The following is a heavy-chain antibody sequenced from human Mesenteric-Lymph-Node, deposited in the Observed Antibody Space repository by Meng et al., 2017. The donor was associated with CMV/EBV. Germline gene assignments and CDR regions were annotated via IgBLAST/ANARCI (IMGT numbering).Heavy chain of an antibody. CDR2: THHSGST. D-gene: IGHD3-10*01. Sequence: ESLKISCGVNDGSFSTYYWTWIRQPPGKGLEWIGETHHSGSTYYNPSLESRVTISLDTSKKHFSLKLSSVTAADTAVYFCANHMGRRPPFNWGQGTLVTVSS. CDR1: DGSFSTYY. J-gene: IGHJ4*02. CDR3: ANHMGRRPPFN. V-gene: IGHV4-34*01.